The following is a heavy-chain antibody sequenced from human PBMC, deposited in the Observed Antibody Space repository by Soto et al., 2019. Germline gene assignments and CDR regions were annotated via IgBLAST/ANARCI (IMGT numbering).Heavy chain of an antibody. CDR1: GFTFSSYA. J-gene: IGHJ4*02. CDR2: ISGSGGST. CDR3: AKGTPITIFVVVSYVDY. V-gene: IGHV3-23*01. D-gene: IGHD3-3*01. Sequence: EVQLLESGGGLVQPGGSLRLSCAASGFTFSSYAMSWVRQAPGKGLEWVSAISGSGGSTYYADSVKGRFTISRDNSKNTLYLQMNSLSAEDTAVYYCAKGTPITIFVVVSYVDYWGQGTLVTVSS.